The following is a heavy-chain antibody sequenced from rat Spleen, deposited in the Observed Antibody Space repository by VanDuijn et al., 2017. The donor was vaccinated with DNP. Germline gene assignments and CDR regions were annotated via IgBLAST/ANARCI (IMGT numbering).Heavy chain of an antibody. J-gene: IGHJ2*01. Sequence: EVQLVETGGGLVQPGRSLKLSCVASGFTFSSYWMYWIRQAPGKGLEWVASINTDGGSTYYPDSVKCRFTISRDNAKNTLYLQMNSLRSEDTATYYCARVAYYYDGSYFDYWGQGVMVTVSS. CDR2: INTDGGST. D-gene: IGHD1-12*02. V-gene: IGHV5-58*01. CDR1: GFTFSSYW. CDR3: ARVAYYYDGSYFDY.